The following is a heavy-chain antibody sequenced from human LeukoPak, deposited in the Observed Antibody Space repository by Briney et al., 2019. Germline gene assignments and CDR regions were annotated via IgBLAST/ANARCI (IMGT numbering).Heavy chain of an antibody. CDR2: ISSSSSHI. J-gene: IGHJ1*01. Sequence: GGSLRLSCAASGFTFSSYSMNWVRQAPGKGLEYVSSISSSSSHIYYADSVKGRFTISRDNTKSSLYLQMNSLRAEDMAVYYCARGYCGGDCYGDWGQGTLVTVSS. CDR3: ARGYCGGDCYGD. V-gene: IGHV3-21*01. D-gene: IGHD2-21*02. CDR1: GFTFSSYS.